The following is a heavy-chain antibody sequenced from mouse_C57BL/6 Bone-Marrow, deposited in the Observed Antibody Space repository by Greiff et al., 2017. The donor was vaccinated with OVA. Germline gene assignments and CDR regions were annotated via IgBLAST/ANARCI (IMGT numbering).Heavy chain of an antibody. Sequence: QVQLQQSGAELAMPGASVKLSCKASGYTFTSYGISWVKQRTGQGLEWIGEIYPRSGNTYYNEKFKGKATLTADKSSRTAYMELRSLTSEDSAVYFCARPLGHNWGQGNTLTVSS. J-gene: IGHJ2*01. D-gene: IGHD3-1*01. V-gene: IGHV1-81*01. CDR2: IYPRSGNT. CDR3: ARPLGHN. CDR1: GYTFTSYG.